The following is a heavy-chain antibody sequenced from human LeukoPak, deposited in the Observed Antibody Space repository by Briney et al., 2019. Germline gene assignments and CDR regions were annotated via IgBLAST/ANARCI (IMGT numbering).Heavy chain of an antibody. CDR1: GYTFTSYR. V-gene: IGHV1-18*01. D-gene: IGHD2-8*01. J-gene: IGHJ6*02. Sequence: ASVKVSCKASGYTFTSYRISWVRQAPGQGLQWMGCISAYNGNTNYAQKLQGRVTMTTDTSTSTAYMELRSLRSDDTAVYYCARDHHCTNGVCYTNYGMDVWGQGTTVTVSS. CDR2: ISAYNGNT. CDR3: ARDHHCTNGVCYTNYGMDV.